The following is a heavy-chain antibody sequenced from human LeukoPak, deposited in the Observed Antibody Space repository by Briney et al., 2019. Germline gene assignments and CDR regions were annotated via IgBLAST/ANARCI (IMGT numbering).Heavy chain of an antibody. CDR3: ARGMVVAATRH. CDR1: GYTFTGYY. CDR2: INPNSGGT. V-gene: IGHV1-2*02. Sequence: ASVKVSCRASGYTFTGYYMHWVRQAPGQGLEWMGWINPNSGGTNYARKFQGRVTMTRDTSISTAYMELSRLRSDDTAVYYCARGMVVAATRHWGQGTLVTVSS. D-gene: IGHD2-15*01. J-gene: IGHJ4*02.